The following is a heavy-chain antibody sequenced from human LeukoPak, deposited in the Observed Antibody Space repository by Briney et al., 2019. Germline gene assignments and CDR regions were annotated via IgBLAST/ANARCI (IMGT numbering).Heavy chain of an antibody. CDR2: ISSSSSYI. D-gene: IGHD3-22*01. CDR1: GFTFSSYS. CDR3: AKEPYDSSGYYFDY. J-gene: IGHJ4*02. Sequence: PGGSLRLSCAASGFTFSSYSMTWVRQAPGKGLEWVSSISSSSSYIYYADSVKGRFTISRDNSKNTLYLQMNSLRAEDTAVYYCAKEPYDSSGYYFDYWGQGTLVTVS. V-gene: IGHV3-21*04.